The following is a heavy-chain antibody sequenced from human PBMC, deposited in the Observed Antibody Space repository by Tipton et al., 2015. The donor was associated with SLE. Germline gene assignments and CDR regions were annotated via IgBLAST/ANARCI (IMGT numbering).Heavy chain of an antibody. V-gene: IGHV3-23*01. J-gene: IGHJ6*02. CDR2: ISVNGGRI. CDR1: GFTFNTYA. Sequence: SLRLSCAASGFTFNTYAMTWVRQAPGKGLEWVTGISVNGGRIYYADSVKGRFTVSRDNAKNSLYLQMDSLRAEDTALYYCAKDLNGGYPYYNYGMDLWGQGTTVTVSS. D-gene: IGHD1-26*01. CDR3: AKDLNGGYPYYNYGMDL.